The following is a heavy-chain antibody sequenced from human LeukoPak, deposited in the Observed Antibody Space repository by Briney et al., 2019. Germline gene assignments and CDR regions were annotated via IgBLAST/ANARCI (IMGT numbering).Heavy chain of an antibody. V-gene: IGHV4-4*02. CDR2: IYYSGST. D-gene: IGHD6-13*01. Sequence: KPSGTLSLTCAVSGGSIDRTHWWTWVRQPPGKGLEWIGYIYYSGSTNYNPSLKSRVTISVDTSKNQFSLRLSSVTAADTAVYYCARVTGYMTEDYFDYWGQGTLITVSS. CDR1: GGSIDRTHW. J-gene: IGHJ4*02. CDR3: ARVTGYMTEDYFDY.